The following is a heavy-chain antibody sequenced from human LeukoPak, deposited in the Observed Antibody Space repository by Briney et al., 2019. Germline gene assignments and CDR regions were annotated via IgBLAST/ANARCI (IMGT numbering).Heavy chain of an antibody. CDR2: ISGSGGST. CDR3: AKVGLAGNYLYFDY. CDR1: GFTFSSYA. J-gene: IGHJ4*02. Sequence: GGSLRLSCATSGFTFSSYAMSWVRQAPGKGLEWVSGISGSGGSTNLADSVKGRLTISRDKSKNTVYLQMNGLRAEDTAVYYCAKVGLAGNYLYFDYWGPGTLVTVSS. V-gene: IGHV3-23*01. D-gene: IGHD1-7*01.